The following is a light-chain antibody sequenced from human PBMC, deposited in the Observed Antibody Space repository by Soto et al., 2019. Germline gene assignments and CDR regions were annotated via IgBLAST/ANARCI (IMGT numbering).Light chain of an antibody. V-gene: IGKV3-20*01. CDR3: QQYHSSAVT. CDR1: QRVSSGY. CDR2: GAS. Sequence: IVLTQSPGTLSLSPGERATLSCRASQRVSSGYLAWYQQKPGQTPRLLIYGASGRATGIPDRFSGSGSVTEFTLTISSMAPEDFAGYYGQQYHSSAVTVGQGTNVDIX. J-gene: IGKJ1*01.